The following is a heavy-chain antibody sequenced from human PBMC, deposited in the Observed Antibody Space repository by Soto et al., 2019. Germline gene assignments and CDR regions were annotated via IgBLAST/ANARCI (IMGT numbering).Heavy chain of an antibody. V-gene: IGHV5-51*03. D-gene: IGHD1-1*01. J-gene: IGHJ4*02. CDR1: GYNFTTYW. CDR2: IYPADSAT. Sequence: EVQLVQSGAEVKKPGVSLKISCKASGYNFTTYWIGWVRQMPGNGLELMGVIYPADSATRYRPPFQGQVTFSADKSLTTAYLQWNSLKASDTAKYYCARRRAWNDAFDFWGQGTLVTVSS. CDR3: ARRRAWNDAFDF.